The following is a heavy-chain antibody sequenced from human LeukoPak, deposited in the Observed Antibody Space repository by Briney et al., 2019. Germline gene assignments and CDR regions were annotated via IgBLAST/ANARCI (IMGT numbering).Heavy chain of an antibody. V-gene: IGHV3-43*01. J-gene: IGHJ5*02. CDR3: SKEADYDLGLDP. D-gene: IGHD3-3*01. CDR2: ISWDGGST. CDR1: GFTFDDYT. Sequence: GGSLRLSCAASGFTFDDYTMHWVRQAPGKGLEWVSLISWDGGSTYYADSVKGRFTISRDNSKHSLYLQTNSLRTEDTALYYCSKEADYDLGLDPWGQGTLVSVSS.